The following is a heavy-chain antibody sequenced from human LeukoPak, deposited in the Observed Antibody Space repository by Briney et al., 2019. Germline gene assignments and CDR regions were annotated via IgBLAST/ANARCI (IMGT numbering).Heavy chain of an antibody. J-gene: IGHJ4*02. V-gene: IGHV3-9*01. CDR3: ARFSDILTGYNYFDY. CDR2: ISWNSGSI. CDR1: GFTFDDYA. Sequence: GGSLRLSCAASGFTFDDYAMHWVRQAPGKGLEWVSGISWNSGSIGYADSVKGRFTISRDNAKNSLYLQMNSLRAEDTAVYYCARFSDILTGYNYFDYWGQGTLVTVSS. D-gene: IGHD3-9*01.